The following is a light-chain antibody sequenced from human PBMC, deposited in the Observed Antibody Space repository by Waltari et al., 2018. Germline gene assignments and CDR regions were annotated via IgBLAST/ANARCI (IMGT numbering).Light chain of an antibody. CDR1: NIGSKS. V-gene: IGLV3-21*04. Sequence: SYVVTQSPSVSVAPGETARLTCGGDNIGSKSVHWYQQRQGQAPVLVISYDSDRPSGIPERFSGSNSGNTATLTISWVEADDEADYYCLVWHSTTDHHGVFGGGTKLTVL. CDR3: LVWHSTTDHHGV. CDR2: YDS. J-gene: IGLJ2*01.